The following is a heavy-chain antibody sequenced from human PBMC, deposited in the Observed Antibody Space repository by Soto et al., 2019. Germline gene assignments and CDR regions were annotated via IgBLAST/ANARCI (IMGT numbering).Heavy chain of an antibody. CDR2: IIPILGIA. CDR3: SRDRGVGYSYGYIDY. Sequence: QVQLVQSGAEVKKPGSSVKVSCKASGGTFSSYTISWVRQAPGQGLEWMGRIIPILGIANYAQKFQGRVTITADKSTRTAYMERSRLRSEDPAVYYCSRDRGVGYSYGYIDYWGQGTLVTFSS. J-gene: IGHJ4*02. D-gene: IGHD5-18*01. V-gene: IGHV1-69*08. CDR1: GGTFSSYT.